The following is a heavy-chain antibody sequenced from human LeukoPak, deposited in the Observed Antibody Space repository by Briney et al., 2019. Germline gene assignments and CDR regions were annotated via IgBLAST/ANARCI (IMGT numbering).Heavy chain of an antibody. J-gene: IGHJ5*02. CDR3: AIWFGELSGS. Sequence: GGSLRLSCAASGFTVSSNFMSWVRQAPGKGLEWVSVIYSGGSTYYADSVKGRFTISRDNSKNTLYLQMNSLRAEDTAVYYCAIWFGELSGSWGQGTLATVSS. D-gene: IGHD3-10*01. CDR1: GFTVSSNF. CDR2: IYSGGST. V-gene: IGHV3-53*01.